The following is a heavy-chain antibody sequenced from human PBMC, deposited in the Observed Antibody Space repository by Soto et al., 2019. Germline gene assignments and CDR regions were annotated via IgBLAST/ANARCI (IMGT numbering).Heavy chain of an antibody. CDR3: ARCDVCYPGWDDAFDP. D-gene: IGHD2-21*02. J-gene: IGHJ3*01. Sequence: QVQLVQSGAEVKKPGSSVKVSCKTSGGTFSSHALTWLRQAPGQGLEWMGGIIPMFGTTYTSQKFQGRLEISSDESTSTLELSSLRSEDTAVYFCARCDVCYPGWDDAFDPWGQGTTVIVSS. CDR2: IIPMFGTT. CDR1: GGTFSSHA. V-gene: IGHV1-69*01.